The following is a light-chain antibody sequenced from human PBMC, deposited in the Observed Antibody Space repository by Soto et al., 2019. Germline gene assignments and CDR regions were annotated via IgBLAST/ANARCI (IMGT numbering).Light chain of an antibody. CDR2: KAS. J-gene: IGKJ1*01. CDR3: QQWWT. Sequence: DIQMTQSPSTLSASVGDRVTITCRASQSISSWLAWYQQKPGKAPKLLIYKASSLESGVPSRFSGSGSGTEFTLTISSLQPDDFATYYCQQWWTFGQVTKVDIK. V-gene: IGKV1-5*03. CDR1: QSISSW.